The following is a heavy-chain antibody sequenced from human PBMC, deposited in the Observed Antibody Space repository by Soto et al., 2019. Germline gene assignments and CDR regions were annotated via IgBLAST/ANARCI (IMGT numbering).Heavy chain of an antibody. Sequence: QVQLVESGGGVVQPGRSLRLSCAASGFTFSSYGMHWVRQAPGKGLEWVAVISYDGSNKYYADSVKGRFTISRDNSKNTLYLQMNILRAEDTAVYYCAKELSTAMVNFGGDYWGQGTLVTVSS. CDR3: AKELSTAMVNFGGDY. CDR1: GFTFSSYG. CDR2: ISYDGSNK. D-gene: IGHD5-18*01. J-gene: IGHJ4*02. V-gene: IGHV3-30*18.